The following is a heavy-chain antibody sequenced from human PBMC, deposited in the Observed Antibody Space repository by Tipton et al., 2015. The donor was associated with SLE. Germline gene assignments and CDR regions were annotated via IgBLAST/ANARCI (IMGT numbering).Heavy chain of an antibody. Sequence: TLSLTCTVSGGSISSYYWSWIRQPAGKGLEWIGRIYTSGSTNYNPSLKSRVTMSVDTSKNQFSLKLSSVTAADTAVYYCARGTPSAFYYYTMDVWGQGTTVTVSS. D-gene: IGHD1-26*01. V-gene: IGHV4-4*07. J-gene: IGHJ6*02. CDR1: GGSISSYY. CDR2: IYTSGST. CDR3: ARGTPSAFYYYTMDV.